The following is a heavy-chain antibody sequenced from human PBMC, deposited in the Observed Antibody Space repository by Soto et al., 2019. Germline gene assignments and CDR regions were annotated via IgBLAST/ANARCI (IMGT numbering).Heavy chain of an antibody. CDR3: AKATATGGGAFDI. J-gene: IGHJ3*02. CDR2: ILVSDST. D-gene: IGHD2-8*02. Sequence: GGSLRLSCAASGFICSSYDMSWVRQAPGKALEWVSTILVSDSTHYDDSVRGRFTISRDRFKNTVYLQMNSLTAGDTAVYYCAKATATGGGAFDISGQGTMVTVSS. V-gene: IGHV3-23*01. CDR1: GFICSSYD.